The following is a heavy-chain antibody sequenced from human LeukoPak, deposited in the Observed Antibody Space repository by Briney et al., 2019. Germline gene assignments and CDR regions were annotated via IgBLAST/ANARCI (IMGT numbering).Heavy chain of an antibody. J-gene: IGHJ4*02. V-gene: IGHV3-30*02. CDR2: IRYDGSNK. D-gene: IGHD6-13*01. CDR3: ARDSKGSSWANDY. CDR1: GFTFSSYG. Sequence: GALRLSCAASGFTFSSYGMHWVRQAPGKGLEWVAFIRYDGSNKYYADSVKGRFTISRDNSKNTLYLQMNSLRAEDTAVYYCARDSKGSSWANDYWGQGTLVTVSS.